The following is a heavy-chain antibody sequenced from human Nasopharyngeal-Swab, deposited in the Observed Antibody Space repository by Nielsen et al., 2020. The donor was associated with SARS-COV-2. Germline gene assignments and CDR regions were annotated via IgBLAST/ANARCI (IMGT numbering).Heavy chain of an antibody. V-gene: IGHV1-8*02. J-gene: IGHJ6*02. CDR3: ARSASYYDYVWGSYRHSGMDV. CDR1: GGTFSSYA. Sequence: ASVKVSCKASGGTFSSYAISWVRQGTGQGFEWMGWMNPNRGNKGNAQKFQGRVTMTRHTSISPAYMELSSLRSEDTAVYYCARSASYYDYVWGSYRHSGMDVWGQGTTVTVSS. CDR2: MNPNRGNK. D-gene: IGHD3-16*02.